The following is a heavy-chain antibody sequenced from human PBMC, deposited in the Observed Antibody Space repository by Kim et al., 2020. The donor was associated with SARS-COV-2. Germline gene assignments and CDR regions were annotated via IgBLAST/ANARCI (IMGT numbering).Heavy chain of an antibody. V-gene: IGHV7-4-1*02. Sequence: ASVKVSCKASGYTFTSYALNWVRQAPGQGLEWMGWINTNTGNPMYAQGFTGRFVFSLDTSVSTAYLQISSLKAEDTAVYYCARGLQWQHLISNMDVWGQGTTVTVSS. CDR2: INTNTGNP. CDR3: ARGLQWQHLISNMDV. J-gene: IGHJ6*02. D-gene: IGHD6-13*01. CDR1: GYTFTSYA.